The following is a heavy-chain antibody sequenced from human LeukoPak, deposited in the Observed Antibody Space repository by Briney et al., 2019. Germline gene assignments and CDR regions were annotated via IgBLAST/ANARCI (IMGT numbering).Heavy chain of an antibody. D-gene: IGHD5-18*01. J-gene: IGHJ4*02. CDR3: ARAMDTAMVFDY. CDR2: ISSSSSYI. CDR1: GFTFSSYS. V-gene: IGHV3-21*01. Sequence: PGGSLRLSCAASGFTFSSYSMNWVRQAPGKGLEWVSSISSSSSYIYYADSVKGRFTISRDNAKNSLYLQMNSLRAEDTAVYYCARAMDTAMVFDYWGQGTLVTVSS.